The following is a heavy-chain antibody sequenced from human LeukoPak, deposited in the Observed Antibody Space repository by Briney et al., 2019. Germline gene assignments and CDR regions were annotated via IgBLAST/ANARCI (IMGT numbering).Heavy chain of an antibody. V-gene: IGHV7-4-1*02. CDR1: GYTFTGYY. CDR3: ARGWAVRPWDV. J-gene: IGHJ6*04. CDR2: INTNTGNP. Sequence: ASVKVSCKASGYTFTGYYMHWVRQAPGQGLEWMGWINTNTGNPTYAQGFTGRFVFSLDTSVSTAYLQISSLKAEDTAVYYCARGWAVRPWDVWGKGTTVTVSS. D-gene: IGHD6-19*01.